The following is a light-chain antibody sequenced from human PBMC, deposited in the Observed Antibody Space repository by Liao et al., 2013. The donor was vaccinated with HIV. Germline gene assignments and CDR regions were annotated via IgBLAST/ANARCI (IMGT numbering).Light chain of an antibody. CDR2: KDS. V-gene: IGLV3-25*02. CDR3: QVWDSSSDLWV. Sequence: SYELTQPPSVSVSPGQTARITCSGDALPKQYAYWYQQKPGQAPVMVIYKDSERPSGIPERFSGSNSGNTATLTISRVEAWDEADYFCQVWDSSSDLWVFGAGTKVTVL. CDR1: ALPKQY. J-gene: IGLJ3*02.